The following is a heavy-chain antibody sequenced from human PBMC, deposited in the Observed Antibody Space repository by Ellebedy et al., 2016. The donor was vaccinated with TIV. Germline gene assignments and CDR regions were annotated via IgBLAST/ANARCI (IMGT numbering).Heavy chain of an antibody. CDR3: ANRPYYDSGGYPLD. CDR2: ISRSGDST. D-gene: IGHD3-22*01. CDR1: GFTFSNYD. Sequence: GESLKISCAASGFTFSNYDMTWVRQVPGKGLEWVSPISRSGDSTYYAGSVKGRFTISRGNSKNTLYLQMNSLRAEDTAVYYCANRPYYDSGGYPLDWGQGTLVTVSS. J-gene: IGHJ4*02. V-gene: IGHV3-23*01.